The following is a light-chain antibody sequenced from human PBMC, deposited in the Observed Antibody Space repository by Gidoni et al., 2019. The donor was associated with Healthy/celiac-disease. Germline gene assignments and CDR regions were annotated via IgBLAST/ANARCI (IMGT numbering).Light chain of an antibody. CDR1: SSNIGNNY. J-gene: IGLJ2*01. V-gene: IGLV1-51*01. CDR2: DNT. Sequence: GQQVTISCSGSSSNIGNNYVSWYQQLPGTAPKHLIYDNTKRPSGIPDRFSGSKSGTSATLGITGLQTGDEADYYCGTWDSSLSVVVFGGGTKLTVL. CDR3: GTWDSSLSVVV.